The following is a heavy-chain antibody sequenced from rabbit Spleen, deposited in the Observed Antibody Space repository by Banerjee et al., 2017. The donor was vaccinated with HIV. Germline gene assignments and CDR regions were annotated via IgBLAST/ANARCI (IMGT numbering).Heavy chain of an antibody. Sequence: QEQLKESGGGLVQPGGSLKVSCIASGFDFSSYYMSWVRQAPGKGLEWIGYIDTGSSGFTYFATWAKGRFTCSKTSSTTVTLQMTRLTAADTATYFCVRARPYPFVLWGPGTLVTVS. CDR1: GFDFSSYYM. CDR2: IDTGSSGFT. D-gene: IGHD1-1*01. J-gene: IGHJ6*01. CDR3: VRARPYPFVL. V-gene: IGHV1S45*01.